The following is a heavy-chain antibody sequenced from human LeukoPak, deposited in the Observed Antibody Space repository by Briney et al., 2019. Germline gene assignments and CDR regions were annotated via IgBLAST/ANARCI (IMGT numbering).Heavy chain of an antibody. Sequence: PGGSLRLSCAASGFTFSSYSMNWVRQAPGKGLEWVSSISSSSSYIYYADSVKGRFTISRDNAKNSLYLQMNSLRAEDTAVYYCARDGVVVAATQEFFDYWGQGTLVTVSS. D-gene: IGHD2-15*01. CDR3: ARDGVVVAATQEFFDY. J-gene: IGHJ4*02. V-gene: IGHV3-21*01. CDR1: GFTFSSYS. CDR2: ISSSSSYI.